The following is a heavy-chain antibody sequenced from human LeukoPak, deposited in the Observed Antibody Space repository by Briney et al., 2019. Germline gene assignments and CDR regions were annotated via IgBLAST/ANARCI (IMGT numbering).Heavy chain of an antibody. CDR1: GFTFSSYG. CDR2: IWYDGSNK. CDR3: ARDIIMFRYFDY. J-gene: IGHJ4*02. V-gene: IGHV3-33*01. D-gene: IGHD3-10*02. Sequence: GGSLRLSCAASGFTFSSYGMHWVRQAPGKGLEWVAVIWYDGSNKYYADSVKGRFTISRDNSKNTLYLQMNSLRAEDTAVYYCARDIIMFRYFDYWGQGTLVTVSS.